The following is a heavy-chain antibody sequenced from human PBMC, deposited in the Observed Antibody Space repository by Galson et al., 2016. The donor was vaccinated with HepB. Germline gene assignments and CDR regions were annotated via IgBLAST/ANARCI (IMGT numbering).Heavy chain of an antibody. Sequence: SLRLSCAASGFPFSSYGIHWVRQAPGKGLEWVAVIWYDGSRKYYVDSVRGRFTISRDTFKNMVYLQMNSRIAEDTAVYYCARDRRSGSYGDDFHIWGQGTMVTVSS. CDR1: GFPFSSYG. CDR3: ARDRRSGSYGDDFHI. J-gene: IGHJ3*02. D-gene: IGHD1-26*01. CDR2: IWYDGSRK. V-gene: IGHV3-33*01.